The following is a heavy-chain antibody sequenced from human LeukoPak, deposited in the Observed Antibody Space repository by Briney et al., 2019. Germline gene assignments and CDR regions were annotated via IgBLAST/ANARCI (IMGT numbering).Heavy chain of an antibody. V-gene: IGHV3-30*04. D-gene: IGHD2-15*01. Sequence: PGRSLRLSCAASGFTFSSYAMHWVRQAPGKGLEWVAVISYDGNNKYYADSVKGRFTVSRDKNTLYLQLNSLRPEDTAVYYCAKDRGGPGAYYFDYWGQGTLVTVSS. CDR2: ISYDGNNK. J-gene: IGHJ4*02. CDR3: AKDRGGPGAYYFDY. CDR1: GFTFSSYA.